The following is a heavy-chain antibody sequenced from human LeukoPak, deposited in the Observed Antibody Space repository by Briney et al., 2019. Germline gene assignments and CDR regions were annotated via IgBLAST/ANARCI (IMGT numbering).Heavy chain of an antibody. CDR3: ARDGTAAGLYFDL. CDR1: GFTFTDYW. D-gene: IGHD6-13*01. J-gene: IGHJ4*01. CDR2: IRQDGSEK. Sequence: GGSLRLSCAVSGFTFTDYWMNWVRQAPGKGLEWVASIRQDGSEKTYVDSVKGRFTISRDNTKNSLSLQVNSLRGEDTAVYYCARDGTAAGLYFDLWGQGTLVTVSS. V-gene: IGHV3-7*01.